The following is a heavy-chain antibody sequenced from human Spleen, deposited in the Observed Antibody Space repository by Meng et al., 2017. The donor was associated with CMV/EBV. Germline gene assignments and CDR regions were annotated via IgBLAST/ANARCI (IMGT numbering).Heavy chain of an antibody. J-gene: IGHJ5*02. V-gene: IGHV1-69*10. Sequence: TFKNNGITWVRKAPGQGLEWMGEIIPFSNIQKYAQNFQGRVTITADKTTNTAYMELHSLRSEDTAIYYCARDLGVAAARKAANWFDPWGQGTLVTVSS. CDR2: IIPFSNIQ. CDR1: TFKNNG. D-gene: IGHD6-13*01. CDR3: ARDLGVAAARKAANWFDP.